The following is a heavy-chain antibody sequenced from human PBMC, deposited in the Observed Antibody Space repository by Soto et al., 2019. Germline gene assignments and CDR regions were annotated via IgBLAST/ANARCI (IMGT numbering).Heavy chain of an antibody. V-gene: IGHV1-46*01. J-gene: IGHJ6*03. Sequence: ASVKVSCKPSGYPFTSYYIHWVRQAPGQGLEWMGIINTSGGSTTYAQKFQGRLTMTRNTSTSTAYMELSSLRSEDTAVYYCGRGMDVWGKGTTVTVSS. CDR1: GYPFTSYY. CDR2: INTSGGST. CDR3: GRGMDV.